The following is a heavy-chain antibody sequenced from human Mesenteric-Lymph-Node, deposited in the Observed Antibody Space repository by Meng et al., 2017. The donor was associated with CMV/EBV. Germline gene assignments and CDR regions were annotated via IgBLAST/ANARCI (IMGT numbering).Heavy chain of an antibody. CDR3: ARIAAYWYFDL. V-gene: IGHV1-18*01. J-gene: IGHJ2*01. D-gene: IGHD6-25*01. Sequence: SCKGSGYTFTSHGTSWVRQAPGEGLEWKGWISVNNGNTNYAQKLQGRVTMTTDTSTSTAYMEQRSLGSDDTDVYYCARIAAYWYFDLWGRGTLVTVSS. CDR2: ISVNNGNT. CDR1: GYTFTSHG.